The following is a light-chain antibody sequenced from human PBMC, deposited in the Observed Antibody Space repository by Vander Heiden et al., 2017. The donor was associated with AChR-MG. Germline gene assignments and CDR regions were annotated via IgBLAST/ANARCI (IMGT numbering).Light chain of an antibody. V-gene: IGLV3-21*02. CDR2: DDD. J-gene: IGLJ3*02. CDR1: NIERKG. Sequence: SYVLTQPPSVSVAPGQTARIPCGGNNIERKGVHWYQQRPGQAPVLVVYDDDDRPSGIPERFSGSNSGNTATLTISGVEAGDEADYSCQVWDTSSDHWVFGGGTKLT. CDR3: QVWDTSSDHWV.